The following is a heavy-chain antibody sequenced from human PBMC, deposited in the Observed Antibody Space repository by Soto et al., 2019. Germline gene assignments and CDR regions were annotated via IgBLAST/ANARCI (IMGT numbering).Heavy chain of an antibody. D-gene: IGHD4-17*01. Sequence: QLHLQESGPGLVKASETLSLTCTVSGGSMRSTNYYWGWIRQPPGKGLEWIGNVFFNGITFYKPSLESRVSISVDTSKSQFSLRLNSVTAAVTAVSYCVRQVGDYYFDQWGRGTLVTVSS. CDR3: VRQVGDYYFDQ. CDR2: VFFNGIT. J-gene: IGHJ4*02. CDR1: GGSMRSTNYY. V-gene: IGHV4-39*01.